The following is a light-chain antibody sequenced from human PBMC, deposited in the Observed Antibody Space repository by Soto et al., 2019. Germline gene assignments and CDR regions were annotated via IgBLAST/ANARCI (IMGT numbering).Light chain of an antibody. V-gene: IGKV3-20*01. CDR2: GAS. CDR3: QQYGSPGT. Sequence: EIVLTQSPGTLSLSPGERATLSCRASQSVSSSYLAWYQQKPGQAPRLLIYGASSRAPGIPDRFSGSGSGTDFTLTISRLEPEDFAVYYCQQYGSPGTFGQGTRWIS. CDR1: QSVSSSY. J-gene: IGKJ1*01.